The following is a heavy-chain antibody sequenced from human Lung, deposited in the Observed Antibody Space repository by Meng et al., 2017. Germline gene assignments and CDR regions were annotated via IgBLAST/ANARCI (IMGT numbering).Heavy chain of an antibody. Sequence: QWQRKHGGAGLLKPSETLSLTCVVSGGSFSDYYWSWIRQPPGKGLEWIGEINHSGSTNYNPSLESRATISVDTSQNNLSLKLSSVTAADSAVYYCARGPTTMAHDFDYWGQGTLVTVSS. V-gene: IGHV4-34*01. CDR2: INHSGST. CDR1: GGSFSDYY. D-gene: IGHD4-11*01. J-gene: IGHJ4*02. CDR3: ARGPTTMAHDFDY.